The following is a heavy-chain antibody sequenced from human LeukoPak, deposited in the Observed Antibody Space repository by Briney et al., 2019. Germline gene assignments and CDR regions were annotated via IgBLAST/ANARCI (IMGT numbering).Heavy chain of an antibody. Sequence: GASVKVSCKASGYTFTGYYMHWVGQAPGQGSEGMGWINPNSGGTNYAQKFQGRVTMTRDTSISTAYMELSRLRSDDTAVYYFARGYRGYSNFLDFDYWGQGTLVTVSS. CDR1: GYTFTGYY. J-gene: IGHJ4*02. CDR3: ARGYRGYSNFLDFDY. V-gene: IGHV1-2*02. CDR2: INPNSGGT. D-gene: IGHD4-11*01.